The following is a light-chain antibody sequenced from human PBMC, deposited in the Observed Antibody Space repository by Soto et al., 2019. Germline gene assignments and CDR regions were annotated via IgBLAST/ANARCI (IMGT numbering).Light chain of an antibody. J-gene: IGKJ3*01. CDR1: QSISSW. V-gene: IGKV1-5*03. CDR2: KAS. CDR3: QQYKSHCT. Sequence: DIQMTQSPSTLSASVGDRVTITCRASQSISSWLAWYQQKPGKAPKLLIYKASSLGSGVPSRFSGSGSWTEFTLTISSLQPDDFATYYCQQYKSHCTFGPGTKVDIK.